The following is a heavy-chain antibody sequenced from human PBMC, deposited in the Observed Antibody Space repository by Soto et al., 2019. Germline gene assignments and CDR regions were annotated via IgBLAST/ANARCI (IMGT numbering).Heavy chain of an antibody. J-gene: IGHJ4*02. Sequence: PSETLSLTCSFSVDSISSLEWWTWVRQPPGKGLEWVGEISHSGSTNYNPSLKSRVSISIDKSKNQFSLKLFSVTAADTAVYYCASRVGTRTFWGQGTLVSVSS. CDR2: ISHSGST. V-gene: IGHV4-4*02. D-gene: IGHD1-7*01. CDR3: ASRVGTRTF. CDR1: VDSISSLEW.